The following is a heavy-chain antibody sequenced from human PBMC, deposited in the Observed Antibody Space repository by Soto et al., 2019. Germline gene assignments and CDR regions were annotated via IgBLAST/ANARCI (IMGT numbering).Heavy chain of an antibody. CDR2: ISWNSGSI. Sequence: GGSLSISCAAPGFTFDDYAMQWVRPAPGKGLEWVSGISWNSGSIGYADSVKGRFTISRDNAKNSLYLQMNSLRAEDTALYYCATQLVVVVAATGGSAFDIWGQGTMVPVS. D-gene: IGHD2-15*01. V-gene: IGHV3-9*01. CDR3: ATQLVVVVAATGGSAFDI. J-gene: IGHJ3*02. CDR1: GFTFDDYA.